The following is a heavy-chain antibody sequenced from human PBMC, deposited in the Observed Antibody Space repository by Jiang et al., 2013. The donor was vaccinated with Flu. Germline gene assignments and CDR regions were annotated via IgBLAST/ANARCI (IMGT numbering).Heavy chain of an antibody. CDR1: GGSINSGDYY. J-gene: IGHJ4*02. V-gene: IGHV4-31*03. D-gene: IGHD4-17*01. Sequence: PGLVKPSQTLSLICSVSGGSINSGDYYWGWIRQHPGKGLEWIGNIFYGGSTSYNPSLKSRVTISVDTSKDQFSLTVTPVTAADTAVYYCTRELMSTVTDHWGQGTLVTVSS. CDR3: TRELMSTVTDH. CDR2: IFYGGST.